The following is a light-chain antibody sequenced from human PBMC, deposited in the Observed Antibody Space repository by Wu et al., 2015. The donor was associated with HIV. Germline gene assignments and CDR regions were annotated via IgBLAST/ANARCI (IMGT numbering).Light chain of an antibody. CDR1: QSVSSTY. J-gene: IGKJ2*01. CDR2: AAS. CDR3: QQYGSSPL. Sequence: EIVLTQSPDTLSLSPGERATLSCRASQSVSSTYLAWYQQKPGHPPRLLIYAASRRATGIPDRFSGSGSGTDFSLTISRLEPEDFAVYYCQQYGSSPLFGQGTKLEIK. V-gene: IGKV3-20*01.